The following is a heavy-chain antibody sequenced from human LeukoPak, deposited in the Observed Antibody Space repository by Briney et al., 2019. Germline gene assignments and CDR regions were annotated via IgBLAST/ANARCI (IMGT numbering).Heavy chain of an antibody. CDR3: AKGGIYAFDY. Sequence: GGSLRLSCVASGFIVSSNYLNWVRQAPGKGLEWLSIIYVGDNVYYADSVKGRFTISRDTSRNTVYLQMNGLRAEDTAVYYCAKGGIYAFDYWGQGTLVTVSS. CDR2: IYVGDNV. CDR1: GFIVSSNY. J-gene: IGHJ4*02. D-gene: IGHD5-12*01. V-gene: IGHV3-53*01.